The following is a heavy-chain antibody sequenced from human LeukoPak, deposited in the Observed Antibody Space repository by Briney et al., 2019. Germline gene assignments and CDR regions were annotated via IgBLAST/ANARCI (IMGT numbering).Heavy chain of an antibody. Sequence: SSETLSLTCTVSGGSISSGDYYWSWIRQPPGKGLEWIGYIYYSGSTYYNPSLKSRVTISVDTSKNQFSLKLSSVTAADTAVYYCARVGCRYCSSTSQVSFDYWGQGTLVTVSS. CDR1: GGSISSGDYY. CDR3: ARVGCRYCSSTSQVSFDY. V-gene: IGHV4-30-4*01. CDR2: IYYSGST. D-gene: IGHD2-2*01. J-gene: IGHJ4*02.